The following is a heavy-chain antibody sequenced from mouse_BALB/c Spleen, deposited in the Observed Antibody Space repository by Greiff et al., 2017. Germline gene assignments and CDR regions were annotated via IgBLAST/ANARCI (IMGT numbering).Heavy chain of an antibody. J-gene: IGHJ4*01. CDR3: ARRGGYGNSPYAMDY. D-gene: IGHD2-1*01. Sequence: QVQLQQSGAELARPGASVKLSCKASGYTFTSYWMQWVKQRPGQGLEWIGAIYPGDGDTRYTQKFKGKATLTADKSSSTAYMQLSSVASEDSAVYYCARRGGYGNSPYAMDYWGQGTSVTVSS. CDR1: GYTFTSYW. CDR2: IYPGDGDT. V-gene: IGHV1-87*01.